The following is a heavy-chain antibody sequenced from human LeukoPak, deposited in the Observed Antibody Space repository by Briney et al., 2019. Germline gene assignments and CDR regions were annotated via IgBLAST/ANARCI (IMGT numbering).Heavy chain of an antibody. CDR3: ARDRESYDSSGYYDY. Sequence: GGSLRLSCAASGFTFDDYGMSWVRQAPGKGLEWVSGINWNGGSTGYADSVKGRFTISRDNAKNSLYLQMNSLRAEDTAVYYCARDRESYDSSGYYDYWGQGTLVTVSS. D-gene: IGHD3-22*01. V-gene: IGHV3-20*04. CDR1: GFTFDDYG. J-gene: IGHJ4*02. CDR2: INWNGGST.